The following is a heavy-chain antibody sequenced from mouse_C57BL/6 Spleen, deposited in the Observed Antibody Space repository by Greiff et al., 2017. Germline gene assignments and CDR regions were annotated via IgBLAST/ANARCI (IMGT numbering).Heavy chain of an antibody. CDR3: ASPYYYVSSQAWFAY. CDR2: ISSGSSTI. Sequence: EVQRVESGGGLVKPGGSLKLSCAASGFTFSDYGMNWVRQAPEKGLEWVAYISSGSSTIYYADTVKGRFTISRDNANNTLFLQMTSLRSEDTAMYYCASPYYYVSSQAWFAYWGQETLVTVSA. J-gene: IGHJ3*01. D-gene: IGHD1-1*01. CDR1: GFTFSDYG. V-gene: IGHV5-17*01.